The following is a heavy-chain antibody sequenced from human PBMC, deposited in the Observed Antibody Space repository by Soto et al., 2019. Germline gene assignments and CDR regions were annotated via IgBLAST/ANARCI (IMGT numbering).Heavy chain of an antibody. V-gene: IGHV3-33*01. CDR3: ARDLGNTNYYFDY. J-gene: IGHJ4*02. CDR2: IWYDGSIT. CDR1: VFTFSSYG. D-gene: IGHD1-26*01. Sequence: RGSLLLACVASVFTFSSYGFHWVRQAPGKGLEWLAVIWYDGSITHYAESVKGRFSISRDQSKNTVYLHMNSLRAEDTALYSCARDLGNTNYYFDYWGQGAMVTVSS.